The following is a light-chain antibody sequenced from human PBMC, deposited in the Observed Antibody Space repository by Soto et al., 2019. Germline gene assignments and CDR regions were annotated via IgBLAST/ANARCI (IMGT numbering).Light chain of an antibody. V-gene: IGKV1-39*01. Sequence: DIQMTQSPSPLSASVVDRVTITCRASQSISTYLNWYQQKPGKAPKLLIYGASSLQSGVPSRLSGSGSGTDFTLTISSLQPEDFGTYYCQQSFSTPRTFGQGTKVDI. CDR3: QQSFSTPRT. CDR2: GAS. CDR1: QSISTY. J-gene: IGKJ1*01.